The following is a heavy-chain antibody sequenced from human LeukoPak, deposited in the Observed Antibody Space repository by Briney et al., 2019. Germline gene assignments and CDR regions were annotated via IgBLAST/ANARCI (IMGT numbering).Heavy chain of an antibody. CDR1: GYTFTGYY. Sequence: ASVKVSCKASGYTFTGYYIHWVGKAPGQGLEWMGWINPNSGGTNYAQKFQGRVTMTRDTSISTAYMELSRLRSDDTAVYYCARPRNYDFWSGYSAAFDIWGQGTMVTVSS. CDR2: INPNSGGT. V-gene: IGHV1-2*02. CDR3: ARPRNYDFWSGYSAAFDI. J-gene: IGHJ3*02. D-gene: IGHD3-3*01.